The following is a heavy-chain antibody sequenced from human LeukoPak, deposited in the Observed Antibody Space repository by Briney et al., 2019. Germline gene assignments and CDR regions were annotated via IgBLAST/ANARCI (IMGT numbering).Heavy chain of an antibody. V-gene: IGHV3-30-3*01. D-gene: IGHD6-19*01. Sequence: GRSLRLSCAASGFTFSSYAMHWVRQAPGKGLEWVAVISYDGTNKYYADSVKGRFTISRDNSKNTLYLQMSSLRAEDTAVYYCARETSSGWEFDYWGQGTLVTVSS. CDR3: ARETSSGWEFDY. CDR2: ISYDGTNK. CDR1: GFTFSSYA. J-gene: IGHJ4*02.